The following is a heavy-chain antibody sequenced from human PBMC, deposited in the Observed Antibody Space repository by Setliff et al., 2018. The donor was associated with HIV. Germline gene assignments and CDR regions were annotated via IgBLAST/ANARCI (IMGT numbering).Heavy chain of an antibody. CDR3: AKEGKQKGYFDY. J-gene: IGHJ4*02. Sequence: SLRLSCAASGFTFDDYAMHWVRQAPGKGLEWVSGISWNSGSIGYADSAKGRFTISRDNAKNSLYLQMNSLRAEDMALYYCAKEGKQKGYFDYWGQGTLVTVSS. V-gene: IGHV3-9*03. CDR1: GFTFDDYA. CDR2: ISWNSGSI.